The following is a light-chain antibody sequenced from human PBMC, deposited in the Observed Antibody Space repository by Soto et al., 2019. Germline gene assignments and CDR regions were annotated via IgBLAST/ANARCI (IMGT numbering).Light chain of an antibody. CDR2: GIF. CDR1: QNVRSDY. V-gene: IGKV3-20*01. CDR3: QQYNYWIA. Sequence: ETGLTQAPGTVALSPGGRATLSCTPSQNVRSDYLAWYQQKPGQAPRLLIYGIFNRATGIPDRFSGSGSGTDFTLTISGLEPEDSAVYYCQQYNYWIAFGQGTRLEIK. J-gene: IGKJ5*01.